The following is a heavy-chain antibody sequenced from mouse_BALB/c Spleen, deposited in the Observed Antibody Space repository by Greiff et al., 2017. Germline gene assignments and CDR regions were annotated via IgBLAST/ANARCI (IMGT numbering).Heavy chain of an antibody. CDR1: GYSFTGYF. CDR2: INPYNGDT. D-gene: IGHD2-14*01. J-gene: IGHJ3*01. V-gene: IGHV1-20*02. CDR3: ARDYRYDDGAWFAY. Sequence: EVQLQQSGPELVKPGASVKISCKASGYSFTGYFMNWVMQSHGKSLEWIGRINPYNGDTFYNQKFKGKATLTVDKSSSTAHMELRSLASEDSAVYYCARDYRYDDGAWFAYWGQGTLVTVSA.